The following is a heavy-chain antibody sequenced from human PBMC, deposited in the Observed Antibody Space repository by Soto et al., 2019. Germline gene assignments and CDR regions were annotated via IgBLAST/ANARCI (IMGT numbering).Heavy chain of an antibody. CDR3: AREGLKYSSSSLTTEVSGMDV. J-gene: IGHJ6*02. D-gene: IGHD6-6*01. Sequence: GGSLRLSCAASGFTFSSYSMNWVRQAPGKGLEWVSYISSSSSTIYYADSVKGRFTISRDNAKNSLYLQMNSLRDEDTAVYYCAREGLKYSSSSLTTEVSGMDVWGQGTTVTVSS. CDR1: GFTFSSYS. V-gene: IGHV3-48*02. CDR2: ISSSSSTI.